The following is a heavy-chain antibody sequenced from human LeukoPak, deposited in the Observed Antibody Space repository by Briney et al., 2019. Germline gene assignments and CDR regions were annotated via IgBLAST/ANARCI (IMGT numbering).Heavy chain of an antibody. CDR1: GFTVNSNY. J-gene: IGHJ3*02. D-gene: IGHD6-13*01. Sequence: PGGSLRLSCAASGFTVNSNYMSWVRQAPGKGLEWVSGINWNGGSTGYADSVKGRFTISRDNAKNSLYLQMNSLRAEDTALYYCGGSSSWLDAFDIWGQGTMVTVSS. CDR2: INWNGGST. V-gene: IGHV3-20*04. CDR3: GGSSSWLDAFDI.